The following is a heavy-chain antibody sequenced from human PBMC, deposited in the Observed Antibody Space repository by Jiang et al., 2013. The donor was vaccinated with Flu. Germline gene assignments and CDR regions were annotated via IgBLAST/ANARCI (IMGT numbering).Heavy chain of an antibody. CDR3: ATGYCTGGSCYPVGNSYYYMDV. V-gene: IGHV4-30-4*01. J-gene: IGHJ6*03. Sequence: PGLVKPSQTLSLTCTVSGGSISSDDYYWSWIRQAPGKGLEWIGYIYYTGSTYYNPSLKSRVTISIDRSKNQLSLKLYSVTAADTAVYYCATGYCTGGSCYPVGNSYYYMDVWG. D-gene: IGHD2-15*01. CDR2: IYYTGST. CDR1: GGSISSDDYY.